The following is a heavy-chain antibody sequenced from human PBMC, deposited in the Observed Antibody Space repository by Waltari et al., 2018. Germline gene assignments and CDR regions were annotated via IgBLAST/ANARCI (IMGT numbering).Heavy chain of an antibody. D-gene: IGHD6-19*01. CDR1: GGSISSSSYY. Sequence: QLQLQESGPGLVKPSETLSLTCTVSGGSISSSSYYWGWIRQPPGKGLEWIGSIYYSGSTYYNPSLKSRVTISVDTSKNQFSLKLSSVTAADTAVYYCIRAGSRVGFFDYWGQGTLVTVSS. CDR2: IYYSGST. J-gene: IGHJ4*02. CDR3: IRAGSRVGFFDY. V-gene: IGHV4-39*01.